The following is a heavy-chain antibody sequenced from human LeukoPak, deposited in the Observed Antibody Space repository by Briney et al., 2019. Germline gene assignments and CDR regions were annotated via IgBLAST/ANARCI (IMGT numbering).Heavy chain of an antibody. J-gene: IGHJ6*02. Sequence: PGGSLRLSCAVSGFTFSSYAMSWVRQAPGKGLEWVSAITGSGSSTYYADSVKGWFTISRDNSKNTLYLQMNSLRVEDTALYYCAKGSSGWYYFGMDVWGQGTTVTVSS. CDR3: AKGSSGWYYFGMDV. V-gene: IGHV3-23*01. D-gene: IGHD6-19*01. CDR2: ITGSGSST. CDR1: GFTFSSYA.